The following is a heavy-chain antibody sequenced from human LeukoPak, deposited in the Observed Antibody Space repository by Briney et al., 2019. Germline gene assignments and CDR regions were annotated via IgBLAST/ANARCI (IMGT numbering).Heavy chain of an antibody. V-gene: IGHV1-8*02. CDR3: ARDRAGTTNFDY. J-gene: IGHJ4*02. CDR1: GYTFTSYG. Sequence: GASVKVSCKASGYTFTSYGINWVRQATGQGLEWMGWMNPNSGNTGYAQKFQGRVTMTRNTSISTAYMELSSLRSEDTAVYYCARDRAGTTNFDYWGQGTLVTVSS. D-gene: IGHD1-7*01. CDR2: MNPNSGNT.